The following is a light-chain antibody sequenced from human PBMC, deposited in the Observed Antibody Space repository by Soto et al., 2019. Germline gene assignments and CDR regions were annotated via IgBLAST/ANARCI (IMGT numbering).Light chain of an antibody. V-gene: IGLV4-69*01. CDR3: QTWGSGIVV. Sequence: QPVLTQSPSASASPGASVKLTCTLSSGHSNYAIAWHQQQSEKGPRYLMNLNSDGSHTKGDGIPDRFSGSSSGAERYLTISSLQSEDEADYYCQTWGSGIVVFGGGTKLTVL. J-gene: IGLJ2*01. CDR1: SGHSNYA. CDR2: LNSDGSH.